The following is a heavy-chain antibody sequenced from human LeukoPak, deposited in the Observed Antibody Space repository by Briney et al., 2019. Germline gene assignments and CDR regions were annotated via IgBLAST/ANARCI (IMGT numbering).Heavy chain of an antibody. D-gene: IGHD6-13*01. V-gene: IGHV1-3*01. CDR2: INAGNGNT. Sequence: ASVKVSCKASGYTFTSYAMHWVRQAPGQRLEWMGWINAGNGNTKYSQKSQGRVTITRDTSASTAYMELSSLRSEDTAVYYCARDSSSHPDYFDYWGQGTLVTVSS. CDR1: GYTFTSYA. CDR3: ARDSSSHPDYFDY. J-gene: IGHJ4*02.